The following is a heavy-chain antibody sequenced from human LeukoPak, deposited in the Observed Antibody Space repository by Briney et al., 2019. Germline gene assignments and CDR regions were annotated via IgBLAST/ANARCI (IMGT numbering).Heavy chain of an antibody. CDR3: ARDRYYDSSGYYPTGWFDP. J-gene: IGHJ5*02. CDR1: GYTFTSYG. V-gene: IGHV1-18*01. CDR2: ISAYNGNT. Sequence: ASVKVSCKASGYTFTSYGISWVRQAPGQGLEWMGWISAYNGNTNYAQKLQGRVTMTRDTSTSTVYMELSSLRSEDTAVYYCARDRYYDSSGYYPTGWFDPWGQGTLVTVSS. D-gene: IGHD3-22*01.